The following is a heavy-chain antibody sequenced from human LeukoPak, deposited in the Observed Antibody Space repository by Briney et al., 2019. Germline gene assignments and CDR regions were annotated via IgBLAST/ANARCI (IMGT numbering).Heavy chain of an antibody. D-gene: IGHD3-22*01. J-gene: IGHJ3*02. CDR3: ARDPIRITMIVVPRWAFDI. Sequence: SETLSLTCSVSGDSISIYYWSWIRQPPGKGLEWIGYIYNSGSTNYNPSLKSRVTISVDTSKNQFSLKLTSVTAADTAVYYCARDPIRITMIVVPRWAFDIWGQGTMVTVSS. V-gene: IGHV4-59*01. CDR1: GDSISIYY. CDR2: IYNSGST.